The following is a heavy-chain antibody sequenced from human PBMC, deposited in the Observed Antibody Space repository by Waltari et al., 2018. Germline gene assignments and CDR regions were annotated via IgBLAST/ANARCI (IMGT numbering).Heavy chain of an antibody. D-gene: IGHD6-19*01. CDR1: GFTFSSYW. Sequence: EVQLVESGGGLVQPGGSLRLSCAASGFTFSSYWMTWVRQAPGKGLEWLANIKQDGSAKSYVDSVKCRFVISRDNAENSLSLQMNSLKAEDTAVYYCARPFRSGWYDGSFDIWGQGTMVTVSS. V-gene: IGHV3-7*04. CDR3: ARPFRSGWYDGSFDI. J-gene: IGHJ3*02. CDR2: IKQDGSAK.